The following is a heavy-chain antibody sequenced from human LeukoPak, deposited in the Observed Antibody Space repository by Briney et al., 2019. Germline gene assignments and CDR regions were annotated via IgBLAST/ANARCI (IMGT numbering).Heavy chain of an antibody. CDR3: ASNRYYYDSIDY. D-gene: IGHD3-22*01. Sequence: PSETLSLTCTVSGGSISSYYWSWIRQPPGKGLEWIGYIYYSGSTNYNPSLKSRVTISVDTSKNRFSLKLSSVTAADTAVYYCASNRYYYDSIDYWGQGTLVTVSS. V-gene: IGHV4-59*08. CDR1: GGSISSYY. J-gene: IGHJ4*02. CDR2: IYYSGST.